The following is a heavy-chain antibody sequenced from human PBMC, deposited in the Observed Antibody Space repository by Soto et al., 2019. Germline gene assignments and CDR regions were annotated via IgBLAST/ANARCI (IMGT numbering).Heavy chain of an antibody. CDR1: GFTFSSYW. D-gene: IGHD2-2*01. V-gene: IGHV3-74*01. CDR2: INSDGSST. J-gene: IGHJ4*02. CDR3: ARVSREVVPAAIDY. Sequence: PGGSLRLSCAASGFTFSSYWIHWVRQAPGKGLVWVSRINSDGSSTTYADSVKGRFAISRDNAKNTLYLQMTSLGAEDTAVYYCARVSREVVPAAIDYWGQGTLVTVSS.